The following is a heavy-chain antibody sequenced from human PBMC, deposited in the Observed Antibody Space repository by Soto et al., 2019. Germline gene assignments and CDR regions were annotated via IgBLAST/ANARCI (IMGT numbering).Heavy chain of an antibody. Sequence: SVKVSCKASGGTFSSYAISWVRQAPGQGLEWMGGIIPIFGTANYAQKFQGRVTITADKSTSTAYMELSSLRSEDTAVFYFASADIVVVPAATVGWFDPWGQGTLVTVSS. V-gene: IGHV1-69*06. J-gene: IGHJ5*02. CDR2: IIPIFGTA. D-gene: IGHD2-2*01. CDR1: GGTFSSYA. CDR3: ASADIVVVPAATVGWFDP.